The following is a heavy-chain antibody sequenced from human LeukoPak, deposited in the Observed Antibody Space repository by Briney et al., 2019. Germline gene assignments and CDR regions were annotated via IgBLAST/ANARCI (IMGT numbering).Heavy chain of an antibody. CDR1: GGSFSGYY. V-gene: IGHV4-34*01. J-gene: IGHJ4*02. CDR3: ARAVSGRKIDC. Sequence: SETLSLTCAVYGGSFSGYYWSWIRQPPGKGLEWIGEINHSGSTNYNPSLKSRVTISVDTSKNQFSLKLSSVTAADTAVYYCARAVSGRKIDCWGQGTLVTVSS. D-gene: IGHD1-26*01. CDR2: INHSGST.